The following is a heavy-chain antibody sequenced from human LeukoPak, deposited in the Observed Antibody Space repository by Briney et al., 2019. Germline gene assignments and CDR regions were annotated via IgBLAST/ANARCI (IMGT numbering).Heavy chain of an antibody. D-gene: IGHD3-9*01. CDR3: VRRVRYFGQNDY. CDR1: GGSFSGYY. V-gene: IGHV4-34*01. Sequence: SETLSLTCAVYGGSFSGYYWSWIRQPPGKGLEWIGEINHSGSTNYNPSLKSRVTISVDTSKNQFSLKLSSVTAADSAVYYCVRRVRYFGQNDYWGQGTLVTVSS. J-gene: IGHJ4*02. CDR2: INHSGST.